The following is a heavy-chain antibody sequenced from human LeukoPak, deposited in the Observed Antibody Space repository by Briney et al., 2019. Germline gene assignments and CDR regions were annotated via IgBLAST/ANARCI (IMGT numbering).Heavy chain of an antibody. CDR2: ISGTGGST. CDR3: AGGLYYSFFDY. D-gene: IGHD3-22*01. Sequence: GGSLRLSCAASGFTFSSYAMSWVRQAPGKGLEWVSGISGTGGSTYYADSVKGRFTVSRDNSRNTLYLQMNSMRAEDTAVYYCAGGLYYSFFDYWGQGTLVTVSS. V-gene: IGHV3-23*01. CDR1: GFTFSSYA. J-gene: IGHJ4*02.